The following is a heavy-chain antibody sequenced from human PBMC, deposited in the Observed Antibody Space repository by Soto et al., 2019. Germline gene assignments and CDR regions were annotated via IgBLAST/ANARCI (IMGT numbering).Heavy chain of an antibody. V-gene: IGHV3-30-3*01. J-gene: IGHJ6*02. D-gene: IGHD1-20*01. CDR1: GFTFSSYA. CDR3: ARDVGGYNWNPSYGMDV. CDR2: ISYDGSNK. Sequence: QVQLVESGGGVVQPGRSLRLSCAASGFTFSSYAMHWVRQAPGKGLEWVAVISYDGSNKYYADSVKGRFTISRDNSKNTLYLQMNSLRAEDTAVYYCARDVGGYNWNPSYGMDVWGQGTTVTVSS.